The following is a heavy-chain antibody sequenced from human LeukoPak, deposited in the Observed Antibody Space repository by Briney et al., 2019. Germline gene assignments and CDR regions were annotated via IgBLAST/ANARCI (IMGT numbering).Heavy chain of an antibody. Sequence: SETLSLTSAVSGGSISSGGYSWSWIRQPPGKGLEWIGYIYHSGSTHYNPSLKSRVTISVDRSKNQFSLKLSSVTAADTAVYYCARVGSGVAFDYWGQGTLVTVSA. CDR3: ARVGSGVAFDY. CDR1: GGSISSGGYS. J-gene: IGHJ4*02. V-gene: IGHV4-30-2*01. D-gene: IGHD3-3*01. CDR2: IYHSGST.